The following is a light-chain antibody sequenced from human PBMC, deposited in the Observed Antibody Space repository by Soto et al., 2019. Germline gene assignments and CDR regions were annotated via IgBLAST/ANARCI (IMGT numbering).Light chain of an antibody. V-gene: IGKV2-28*01. CDR1: QSLLHSNGYNY. CDR2: LGS. CDR3: MQALQTHT. Sequence: DNGMSQALRSRRITTGEPASISCRSSQSLLHSNGYNYLAWYLQKPGQSTQLLIYLGSNRASGVPDRFSGSGPGIDFTLKISRGEAEDVGVYYCMQALQTHTFGQGTRLE. J-gene: IGKJ5*01.